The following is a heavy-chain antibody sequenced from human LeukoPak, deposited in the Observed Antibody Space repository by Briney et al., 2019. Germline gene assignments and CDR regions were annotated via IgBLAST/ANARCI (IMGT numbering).Heavy chain of an antibody. J-gene: IGHJ4*02. V-gene: IGHV4-39*07. CDR2: KYYSGST. D-gene: IGHD6-19*01. CDR3: ARVSTGWYHYFDY. CDR1: GGSISSSSYY. Sequence: SETLSLTCTVSGGSISSSSYYWGWIRQPPGKGLEWIGHKYYSGSTYYNPSLKSRVSISVDTTIYQFSLNLSSVTAADTAVYYCARVSTGWYHYFDYWGQGTLVTVSS.